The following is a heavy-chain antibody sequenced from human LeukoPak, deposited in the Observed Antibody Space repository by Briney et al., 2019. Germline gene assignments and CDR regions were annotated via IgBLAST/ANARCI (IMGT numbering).Heavy chain of an antibody. V-gene: IGHV4-30-4*08. Sequence: PSETLSLTCTVSGGSISSGDYYWSWIRQPPGKGLEWIGYIYYSGSTYYNPSLKSRVTISVDTSKSQFSLKLSSVTAADTAVYYCARRLRWDIVVVPAAIPPGKARFDPWGQGTLVTVSS. CDR1: GGSISSGDYY. D-gene: IGHD2-2*02. CDR3: ARRLRWDIVVVPAAIPPGKARFDP. J-gene: IGHJ5*02. CDR2: IYYSGST.